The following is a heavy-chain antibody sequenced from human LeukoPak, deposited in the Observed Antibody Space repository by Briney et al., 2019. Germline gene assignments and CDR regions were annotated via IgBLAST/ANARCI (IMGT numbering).Heavy chain of an antibody. CDR1: GGSFSGYY. Sequence: KTSETLSLTCAVYGGSFSGYYWSWIGQPPGKGLEWIGEINHSGNTNYNPSLKSRVTISVDTSKNQFSLRLSSVTAADTAVYYCARAGYCSGGSCTLDYWGQGTLVTVSS. CDR2: INHSGNT. CDR3: ARAGYCSGGSCTLDY. D-gene: IGHD2-15*01. J-gene: IGHJ4*02. V-gene: IGHV4-34*01.